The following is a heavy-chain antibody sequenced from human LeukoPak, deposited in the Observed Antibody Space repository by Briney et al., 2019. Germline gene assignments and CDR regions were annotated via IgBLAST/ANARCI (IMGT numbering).Heavy chain of an antibody. CDR3: ARDGDSYGPSYYYYMDV. Sequence: SETLSLTCTVSGGSISSYYWSWIRQPAGKGLEWIGRIYTSGSTNYNPSLKSRVTMSVDTSKNQFSLKLSSVTAADTAVYYCARDGDSYGPSYYYYMDVWGKGTTVTVSS. J-gene: IGHJ6*03. D-gene: IGHD5-18*01. CDR1: GGSISSYY. V-gene: IGHV4-4*07. CDR2: IYTSGST.